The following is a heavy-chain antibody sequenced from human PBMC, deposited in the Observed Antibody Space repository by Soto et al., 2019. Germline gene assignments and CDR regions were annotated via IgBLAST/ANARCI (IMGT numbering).Heavy chain of an antibody. CDR3: ARGGGYCSSTSCYSDY. D-gene: IGHD2-2*02. V-gene: IGHV4-59*01. J-gene: IGHJ4*02. CDR1: GGSISSYY. Sequence: SETLSLTCTVSGGSISSYYWSWIRQPPGKGLEWIGYIYYSGSTNYNPSLKSRVTISVDTSKNQFSLKLSSVTAADTAVYYCARGGGYCSSTSCYSDYWGQGTLVTVSS. CDR2: IYYSGST.